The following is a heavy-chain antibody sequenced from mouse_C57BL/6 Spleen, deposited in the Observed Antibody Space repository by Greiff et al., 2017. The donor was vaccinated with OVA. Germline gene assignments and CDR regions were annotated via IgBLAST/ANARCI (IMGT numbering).Heavy chain of an antibody. J-gene: IGHJ2*01. Sequence: QVQLQQPGAELVKPGASVKMSCKASGYTFTSYWITWVKQRPGQGLEWIGDIYPGSGSTNYNEKFKSKATLTVDTSSSTAYMQLSSLTSKDSAFYYCAREGYYGSRDFDYWGQGTTLTVSS. CDR1: GYTFTSYW. CDR2: IYPGSGST. V-gene: IGHV1-55*01. CDR3: AREGYYGSRDFDY. D-gene: IGHD1-1*01.